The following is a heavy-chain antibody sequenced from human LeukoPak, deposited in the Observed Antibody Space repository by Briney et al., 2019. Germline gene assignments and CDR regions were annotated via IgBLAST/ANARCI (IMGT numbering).Heavy chain of an antibody. CDR1: GFTFGSYA. J-gene: IGHJ4*02. D-gene: IGHD2-15*01. Sequence: PGGSLRLSCAASGFTFGSYAMYWVRQAPGKGLEWVSGILGSGGSALYADSVKGRFTISRDNSKNTVYLQMDSLRVENTAIYYCAKTTAGYSSGRYAAWPIDYGGQGTLVTVSS. V-gene: IGHV3-23*01. CDR2: ILGSGGSA. CDR3: AKTTAGYSSGRYAAWPIDY.